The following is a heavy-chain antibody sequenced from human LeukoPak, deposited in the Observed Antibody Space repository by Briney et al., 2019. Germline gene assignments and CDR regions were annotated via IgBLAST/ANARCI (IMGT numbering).Heavy chain of an antibody. CDR1: GYSFTSYW. CDR2: IYPGDSDT. V-gene: IGHV5-51*01. D-gene: IGHD5-12*01. Sequence: GESLKISCKGAGYSFTSYWIGWVRQMPGKGLEWMGIIYPGDSDTRYSPSFQGQVTISADKSISTAYLQWSSLKASDTAMYYYARQTSGYDRPLDYWGQGTLVTVSS. J-gene: IGHJ4*02. CDR3: ARQTSGYDRPLDY.